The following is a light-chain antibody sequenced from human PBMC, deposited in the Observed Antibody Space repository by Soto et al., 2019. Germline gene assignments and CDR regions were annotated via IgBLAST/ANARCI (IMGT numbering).Light chain of an antibody. CDR3: LQHKSYQWT. J-gene: IGKJ1*01. V-gene: IGKV1-17*01. CDR1: QGIRND. Sequence: DIQMTQSPSSLSASVGDRVTITCRASQGIRNDLGWYQQKPGKAPKRLIYAASSFQNGVPSILSGSVSGTEFHLPISRLQPEDFATYYCLQHKSYQWTFDQGTKVEMK. CDR2: AAS.